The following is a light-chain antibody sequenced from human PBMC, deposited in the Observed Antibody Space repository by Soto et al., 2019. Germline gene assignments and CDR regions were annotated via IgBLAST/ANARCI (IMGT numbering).Light chain of an antibody. CDR1: QSLLAGNGYNY. Sequence: DIVMTQSPLSLSVTPGQPASISCRSSQSLLAGNGYNYLDWYLQKPGQSPQLLVYLGSNRASGVPDRFSGSVSVTDFTLKISRVEAEDVGVYYCMQALQTPLTFGGGTKVEIK. J-gene: IGKJ4*01. CDR3: MQALQTPLT. CDR2: LGS. V-gene: IGKV2-28*01.